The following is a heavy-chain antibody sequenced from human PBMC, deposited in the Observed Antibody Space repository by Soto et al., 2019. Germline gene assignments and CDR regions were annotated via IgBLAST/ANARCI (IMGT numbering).Heavy chain of an antibody. D-gene: IGHD5-18*01. CDR2: IFYTGST. CDR1: GGSISSGDYY. J-gene: IGHJ5*02. Sequence: PSETLSLTCTVSGGSISSGDYYWSWIRQHPGKGLEWIGYIFYTGSTYYNPSLNSRVTISLDRFKNQFSLKVTSMTAADTAVFYCAGALHSYGLGSWFDPWGQGTLVTVSS. V-gene: IGHV4-31*03. CDR3: AGALHSYGLGSWFDP.